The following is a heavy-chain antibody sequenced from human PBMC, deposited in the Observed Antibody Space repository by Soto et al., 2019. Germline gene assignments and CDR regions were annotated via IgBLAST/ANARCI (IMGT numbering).Heavy chain of an antibody. CDR2: ISSSGSTI. CDR1: GFTFSSYE. J-gene: IGHJ5*02. CDR3: ARWVTMVRRLTQTPNWFDA. Sequence: GGSLRLSCAASGFTFSSYEMNWVRQAPGKGLEWVSYISSSGSTIYYADSVKGRFTISRDNAKNSLYLQMNSLRAEDTAVYYGARWVTMVRRLTQTPNWFDACGKGTVVTLS. V-gene: IGHV3-48*03. D-gene: IGHD3-10*01.